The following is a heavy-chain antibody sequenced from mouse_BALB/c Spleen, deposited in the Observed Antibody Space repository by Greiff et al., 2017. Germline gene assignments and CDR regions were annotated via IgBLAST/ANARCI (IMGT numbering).Heavy chain of an antibody. J-gene: IGHJ4*01. CDR1: GFNIKDTY. Sequence: EVQLQQSGAELVKPGASVKLSCTASGFNIKDTYMHWVNQRPEQGLEWIGRIDPANGNTKYDPKFQGKATITADTSSNTAYLQLSSLTSEDTAVYYCARLGLYGNQGAMDYWGQGTSVTVSS. CDR3: ARLGLYGNQGAMDY. CDR2: IDPANGNT. V-gene: IGHV14-3*02. D-gene: IGHD2-1*01.